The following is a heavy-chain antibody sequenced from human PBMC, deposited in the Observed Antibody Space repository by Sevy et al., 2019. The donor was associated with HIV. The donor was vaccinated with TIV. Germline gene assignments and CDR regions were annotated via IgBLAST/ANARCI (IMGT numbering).Heavy chain of an antibody. D-gene: IGHD6-19*01. Sequence: LSLTCAASGFTFSDYYMSWIRQAPGKGLEWVSYISSSGSTIYYADSVKGRFTISRDNAKNSLYLQMNSLRAEDTAVYYCAREVQGGVAGIFWGQGTLVTVSS. V-gene: IGHV3-11*01. CDR3: AREVQGGVAGIF. J-gene: IGHJ4*02. CDR2: ISSSGSTI. CDR1: GFTFSDYY.